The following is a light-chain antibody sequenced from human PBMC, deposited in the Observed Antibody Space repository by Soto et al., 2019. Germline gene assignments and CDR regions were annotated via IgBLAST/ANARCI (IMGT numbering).Light chain of an antibody. CDR3: QQYNDRPPIT. CDR2: GSF. V-gene: IGKV3-15*01. Sequence: EIVMTQSPVTLSASSGENATLSCRASQSVDNNVAWYQQKPGQAPRLLIVGSFARATGIPARFSGSGSGSEFTLTISGLQSEDFAVYYCQQYNDRPPITFGQGTRLEIK. J-gene: IGKJ5*01. CDR1: QSVDNN.